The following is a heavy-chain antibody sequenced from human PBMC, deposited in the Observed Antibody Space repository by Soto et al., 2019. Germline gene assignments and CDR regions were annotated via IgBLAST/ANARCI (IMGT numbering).Heavy chain of an antibody. J-gene: IGHJ5*02. Sequence: SETLSLTCTVSGGSIISGDYYWIWIRQHPGKGLEWIGYIYYSGSTYYNPSLKSRVTISVDTSKNQFSLKLSSVTAADTAVYYCARWWSGSRQGFDPWGQGTLVTV. CDR2: IYYSGST. CDR1: GGSIISGDYY. CDR3: ARWWSGSRQGFDP. V-gene: IGHV4-31*03. D-gene: IGHD3-3*01.